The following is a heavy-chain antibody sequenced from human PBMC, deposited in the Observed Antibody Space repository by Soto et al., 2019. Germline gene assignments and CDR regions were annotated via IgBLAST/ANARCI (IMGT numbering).Heavy chain of an antibody. CDR1: GGTFSNYA. CDR3: AKDGGADGYFGNWLDP. V-gene: IGHV1-69*13. J-gene: IGHJ5*02. Sequence: ASVKVSCKASGGTFSNYAITWVRQAPGQGLEWVASIIPIFGTTSVAQKFQGRVTITADESTTTAYMELSGLRSDDTAVYYCAKDGGADGYFGNWLDPWGQGTLVTVSS. D-gene: IGHD5-12*01. CDR2: IIPIFGTT.